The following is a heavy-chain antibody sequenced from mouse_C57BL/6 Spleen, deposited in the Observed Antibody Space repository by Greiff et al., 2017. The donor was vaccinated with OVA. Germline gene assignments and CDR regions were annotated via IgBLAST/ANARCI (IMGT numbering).Heavy chain of an antibody. CDR2: INPNNGGT. D-gene: IGHD4-1*01. Sequence: EVKLQQSGPELVKPGASVKISCKASGYTFTDYYMNWVKQSHGKSLEWIGDINPNNGGTSYNQKFKGKATLTVGKSSSTAYMELRSLTSEDSAVYYCASNWDEGFAYWGQGTLVTVSA. V-gene: IGHV1-26*01. J-gene: IGHJ3*01. CDR3: ASNWDEGFAY. CDR1: GYTFTDYY.